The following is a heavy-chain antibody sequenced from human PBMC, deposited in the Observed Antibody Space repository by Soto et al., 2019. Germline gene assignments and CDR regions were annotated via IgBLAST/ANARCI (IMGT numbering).Heavy chain of an antibody. CDR2: INPNSGGT. CDR3: AREVIAAAGADDAFDI. V-gene: IGHV1-2*04. D-gene: IGHD6-13*01. CDR1: GYTFTGYY. Sequence: ASVKVSCKASGYTFTGYYMHWVRQAPGQGLEWMGWINPNSGGTNYAQKFQGWVTMTRDTSISTAYMELSRLRSEDTAVYYCAREVIAAAGADDAFDIWGQGTMVTVSS. J-gene: IGHJ3*02.